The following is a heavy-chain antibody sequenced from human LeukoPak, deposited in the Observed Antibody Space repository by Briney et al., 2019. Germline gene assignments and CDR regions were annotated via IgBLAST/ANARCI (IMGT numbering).Heavy chain of an antibody. CDR3: ARGPAGIIDY. Sequence: SETLSLTCAVYGGSSSGYYWSWIRQPPGKGLEWIGEINHSGSTNYNPSLKSRVTISVDTSKNQFSLKLSSVTAADTAVYYCARGPAGIIDYWGQGTLVTVSS. CDR2: INHSGST. CDR1: GGSSSGYY. V-gene: IGHV4-34*01. J-gene: IGHJ4*02. D-gene: IGHD1-1*01.